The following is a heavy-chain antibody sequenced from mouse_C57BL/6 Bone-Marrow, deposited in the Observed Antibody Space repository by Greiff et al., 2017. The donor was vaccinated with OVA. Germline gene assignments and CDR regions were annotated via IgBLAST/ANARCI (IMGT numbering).Heavy chain of an antibody. D-gene: IGHD1-1*01. V-gene: IGHV1-76*01. Sequence: VQLQQSGAELVRPGASVKLSCKASGYTFTDYYINWVKQRPGQGLEWIARIYPGSGNTYYNEKFKGKATLTADKSSSTAYMQLSSLTSEDSAVYFCARRAVVGYFDVWGTGTTVTVSS. CDR2: IYPGSGNT. CDR1: GYTFTDYY. CDR3: ARRAVVGYFDV. J-gene: IGHJ1*03.